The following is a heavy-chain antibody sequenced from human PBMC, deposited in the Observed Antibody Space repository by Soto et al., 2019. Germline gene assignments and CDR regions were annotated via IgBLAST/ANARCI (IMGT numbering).Heavy chain of an antibody. CDR3: ARDREFGSGSYHGGYYYYYYYMDV. D-gene: IGHD3-10*01. CDR1: GYTFTGYY. J-gene: IGHJ6*03. Sequence: GASVKVSCKASGYTFTGYYMHWVRQAPGQGLEWMGWINPNSGGTNYAQKFQGWVTMTRDTSISTAYMELSRLRSDDTAVYYCARDREFGSGSYHGGYYYYYYYMDVWGKGTTVTVSS. CDR2: INPNSGGT. V-gene: IGHV1-2*04.